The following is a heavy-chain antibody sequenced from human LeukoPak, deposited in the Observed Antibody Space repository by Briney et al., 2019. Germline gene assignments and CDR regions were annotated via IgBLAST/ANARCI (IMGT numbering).Heavy chain of an antibody. D-gene: IGHD1-26*01. CDR1: GFTFSSYA. J-gene: IGHJ3*02. Sequence: GGSLRLSCAASGFTFSSYAMSWVRQAPGKGLEWVSTISGSGGSTYYADSVKGRFSISRDISKNTLFVQMNSLRAEDTAVYYCAKETRYSGSYFSNAFDIWGQGTMVTVSS. CDR3: AKETRYSGSYFSNAFDI. V-gene: IGHV3-23*01. CDR2: ISGSGGST.